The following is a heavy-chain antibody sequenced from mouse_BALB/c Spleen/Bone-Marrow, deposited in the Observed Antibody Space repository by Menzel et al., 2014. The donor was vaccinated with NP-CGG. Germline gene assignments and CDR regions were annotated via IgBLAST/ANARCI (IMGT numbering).Heavy chain of an antibody. J-gene: IGHJ2*01. Sequence: VQLKQSEPELVKPGASVKMSCKASGYTFTSYVMHWVKQKPGQGLEWIGYINPYNDGTKYNEKFKGKATLTSDKSSSTAYMELSSLTSEDSAVYYCARPRQLGLPYYFDYWGQGTTLTVPS. CDR3: ARPRQLGLPYYFDY. CDR1: GYTFTSYV. V-gene: IGHV1-14*01. CDR2: INPYNDGT. D-gene: IGHD3-2*01.